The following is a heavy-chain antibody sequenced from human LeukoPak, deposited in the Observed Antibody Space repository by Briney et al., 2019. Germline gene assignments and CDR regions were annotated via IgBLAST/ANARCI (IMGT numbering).Heavy chain of an antibody. CDR1: GFTFDDYA. CDR2: ISWNSGSI. CDR3: VGGTSFAHY. J-gene: IGHJ4*02. Sequence: PGGSLRLSCAASGFTFDDYAMHWVRQAPGKGLEWVSGISWNSGSIGYADSVKGRFTISRDNAKNSLYLQMNSLRAEDMALYYYVGGTSFAHYWGQGTLVTVSS. D-gene: IGHD2-2*01. V-gene: IGHV3-9*03.